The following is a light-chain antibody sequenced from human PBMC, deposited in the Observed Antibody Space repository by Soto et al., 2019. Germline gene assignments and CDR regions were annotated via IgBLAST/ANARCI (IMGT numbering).Light chain of an antibody. CDR3: PQYETFSGT. CDR2: DAS. V-gene: IGKV1-5*01. Sequence: IQMSQSPSTLSAYIGDRATITLRASQNINNWIAWYQQKPGEAPKIMIYDASALQRGVPSRFSGSGSGTKFTLTIASLQPDDFETDYCPQYETFSGTFGQGTKVDIK. J-gene: IGKJ1*01. CDR1: QNINNW.